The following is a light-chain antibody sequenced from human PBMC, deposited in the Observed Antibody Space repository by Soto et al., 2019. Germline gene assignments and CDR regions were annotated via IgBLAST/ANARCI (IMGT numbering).Light chain of an antibody. CDR1: QSISSW. V-gene: IGKV1-5*03. CDR2: KAS. J-gene: IGKJ2*01. CDR3: QKYTSYPYT. Sequence: DIQMTQSPSTLSASVGDRVTITCRASQSISSWLAWYQQKPVKAPKLLIYKASSLESGVPSRFSGSGSGTEFTLTISRLQPDDFATYYCQKYTSYPYTFGQGTKLEIK.